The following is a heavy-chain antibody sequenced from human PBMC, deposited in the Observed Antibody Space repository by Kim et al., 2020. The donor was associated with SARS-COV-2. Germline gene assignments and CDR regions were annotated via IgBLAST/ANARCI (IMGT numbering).Heavy chain of an antibody. CDR2: T. J-gene: IGHJ5*02. D-gene: IGHD6-6*01. V-gene: IGHV3-53*01. Sequence: TSYADSGKGRFTISRDNSKNTLFLQMSSLRADETAIYYCARTSSTFKFPTWGQGTLVTVSS. CDR3: ARTSSTFKFPT.